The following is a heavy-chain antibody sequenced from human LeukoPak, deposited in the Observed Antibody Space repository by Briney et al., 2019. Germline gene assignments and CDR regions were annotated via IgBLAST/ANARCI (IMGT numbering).Heavy chain of an antibody. CDR1: GFTFNNYA. CDR2: ITIGATDT. J-gene: IGHJ4*02. D-gene: IGHD1-1*01. V-gene: IGHV3-23*01. Sequence: GGSLRLSCAASGFTFNNYAMNWVRQAPGKGLEWVSAITIGATDTFYLDSVKGRFTTSRDNSKNTLYLQMSSLRAEDTAIYYCTKSRAPDTTLLFDYWGQGTLVTVSS. CDR3: TKSRAPDTTLLFDY.